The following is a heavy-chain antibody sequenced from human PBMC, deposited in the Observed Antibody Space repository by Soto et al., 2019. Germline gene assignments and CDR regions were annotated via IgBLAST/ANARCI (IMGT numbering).Heavy chain of an antibody. Sequence: QMQLVESGGGVVQSGRSLRLSCEASGFTFSEYGMHWVRQPPGKGLEWVAIISYDGSQKYYSDSVTGRFTVSRDNSKNTMYLQMNSLGAGDTAVYYCAKGVFPAGVPGYYSMDVWGKGITVTVSS. J-gene: IGHJ6*03. D-gene: IGHD6-13*01. CDR2: ISYDGSQK. V-gene: IGHV3-30*18. CDR1: GFTFSEYG. CDR3: AKGVFPAGVPGYYSMDV.